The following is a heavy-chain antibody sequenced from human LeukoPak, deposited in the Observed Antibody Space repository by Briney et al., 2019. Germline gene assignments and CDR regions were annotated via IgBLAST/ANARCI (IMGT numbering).Heavy chain of an antibody. J-gene: IGHJ4*02. Sequence: PGGSLRLSCAASGFTVSRNYYMNWVSQAPGKGLESVSVIYSAGTTYYADSVKGRFTISRDNSKNTVYLQMNSLRAEDTAVYYCARGDDYGGAWYYFDCWGQGTLVTVSS. CDR2: IYSAGTT. V-gene: IGHV3-53*01. CDR3: ARGDDYGGAWYYFDC. CDR1: GFTVSRNY. D-gene: IGHD4-23*01.